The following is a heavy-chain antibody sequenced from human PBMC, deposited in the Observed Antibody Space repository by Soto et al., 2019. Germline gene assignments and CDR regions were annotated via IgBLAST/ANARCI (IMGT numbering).Heavy chain of an antibody. V-gene: IGHV1-46*01. CDR3: ARDLVILSRHYYDSSGSQYYYYYYGMDV. CDR2: INPSGGST. J-gene: IGHJ6*02. CDR1: GYTFTSYY. Sequence: VASVKVSCKASGYTFTSYYMHWVRQAPGQGLEWMGIINPSGGSTSYAQKFQGRVTMTRDTSTSTVYMELSSLRSEDTAVYYCARDLVILSRHYYDSSGSQYYYYYYGMDVWGQGTTVTVSS. D-gene: IGHD3-22*01.